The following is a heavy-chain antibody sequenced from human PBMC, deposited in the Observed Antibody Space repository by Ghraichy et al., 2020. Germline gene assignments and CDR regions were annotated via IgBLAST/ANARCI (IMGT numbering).Heavy chain of an antibody. J-gene: IGHJ4*02. D-gene: IGHD2-2*01. V-gene: IGHV4-34*01. Sequence: SETLSLTCAVYGGSFSGYYWSWIRQPPGKGLEWIGEINHSGSTNYNPSLKSRVTMSVDTSKNQFSLNLSSVTAADTAVYFCARVSHLLSGVSDYWGQGTLVTVSS. CDR2: INHSGST. CDR1: GGSFSGYY. CDR3: ARVSHLLSGVSDY.